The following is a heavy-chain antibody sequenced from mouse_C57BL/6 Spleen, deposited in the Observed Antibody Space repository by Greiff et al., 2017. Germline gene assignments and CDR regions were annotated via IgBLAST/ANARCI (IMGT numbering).Heavy chain of an antibody. Sequence: VQLQESGPELVKPGASVKISCKASGYAFSSSWMNWVKQRPGKGLEWIGRIYPGDGDTNYNGKFKGKATLTADKSSSTAYMQLSSLTSEDSAVYFCARWSPLGFAYWGQGTLVTVSA. CDR2: IYPGDGDT. V-gene: IGHV1-82*01. CDR1: GYAFSSSW. CDR3: ARWSPLGFAY. J-gene: IGHJ3*01.